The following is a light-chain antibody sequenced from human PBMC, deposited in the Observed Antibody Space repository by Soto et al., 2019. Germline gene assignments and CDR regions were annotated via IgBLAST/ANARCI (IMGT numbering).Light chain of an antibody. J-gene: IGLJ1*01. CDR2: EVS. CDR1: SSDVGGYIY. V-gene: IGLV2-14*01. Sequence: QSALTQPASVSGSPGQSITISCTGTSSDVGGYIYVSWYQQQSGKAPKLMIHEVSNRPSGVSNRFSGSKSGNTASLTISGLQAEDEADYYCSSYTSSRAYVFGIGTKLTVL. CDR3: SSYTSSRAYV.